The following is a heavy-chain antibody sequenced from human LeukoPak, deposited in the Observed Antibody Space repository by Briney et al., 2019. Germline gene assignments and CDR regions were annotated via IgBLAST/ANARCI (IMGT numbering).Heavy chain of an antibody. CDR2: ISGSGGST. Sequence: GGSLRLSCAASGSTFSSYAMSWVRQAPGKGLEWVSAISGSGGSTYYADSVKGRFTISRDNSKNTLYLQMNSLRAEDTAVYYCAKQPSWNYAYYMDVWGKGTTVTVSS. D-gene: IGHD2-2*01. CDR3: AKQPSWNYAYYMDV. J-gene: IGHJ6*03. V-gene: IGHV3-23*01. CDR1: GSTFSSYA.